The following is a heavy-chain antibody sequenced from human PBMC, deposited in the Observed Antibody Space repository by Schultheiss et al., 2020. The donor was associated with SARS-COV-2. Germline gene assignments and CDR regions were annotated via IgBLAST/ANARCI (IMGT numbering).Heavy chain of an antibody. V-gene: IGHV4-31*01. CDR2: IYYSGST. J-gene: IGHJ6*02. CDR3: ARGPPAQYDILTGYYRGYNGMDV. CDR1: GGSISSGGYY. D-gene: IGHD3-9*01. Sequence: SETLSLTCTVSGGSISSGGYYWSWIRQHPGKGLEWIGYIYYSGSTYYNPSLKSLVTISVDTSKNQFSLKLRSVTAADTAVYYCARGPPAQYDILTGYYRGYNGMDVWGPGTTVTVSS.